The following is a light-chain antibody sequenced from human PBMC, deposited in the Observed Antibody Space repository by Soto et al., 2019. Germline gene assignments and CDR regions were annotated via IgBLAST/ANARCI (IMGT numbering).Light chain of an antibody. CDR1: QSTSSY. CDR2: AAS. V-gene: IGKV1-5*01. CDR3: QQYNVYWS. J-gene: IGKJ1*01. Sequence: DIQMTQSPSFVSAPVGDRVTITCRASQSTSSYLAWYHQKPGKAPKFLIYAASSLQSGVPSRFSGSGSGTEFTLTISSLQPDDFATYYCQQYNVYWSFGPGTKVDI.